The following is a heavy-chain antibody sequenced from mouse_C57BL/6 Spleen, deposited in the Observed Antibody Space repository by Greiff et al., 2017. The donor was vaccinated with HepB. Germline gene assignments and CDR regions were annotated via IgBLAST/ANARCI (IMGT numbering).Heavy chain of an antibody. V-gene: IGHV1-80*01. Sequence: VQGVESGAELVKPGASVKISCKASGYAFSSYWMNWVKQRPGKGLEWIGQIYPGDGDTNYNGKFKGKATLTADKSSSTAYMQLSSLTSEDSAVYFCARSGDSSGYNYWGQGTTLTVSS. CDR1: GYAFSSYW. CDR3: ARSGDSSGYNY. J-gene: IGHJ2*01. CDR2: IYPGDGDT. D-gene: IGHD3-2*02.